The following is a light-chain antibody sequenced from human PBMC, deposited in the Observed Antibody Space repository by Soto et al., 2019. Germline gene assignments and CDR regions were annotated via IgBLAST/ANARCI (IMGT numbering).Light chain of an antibody. CDR1: SSDIGGYNF. V-gene: IGLV2-14*03. CDR3: SSYISSSTPYV. J-gene: IGLJ1*01. Sequence: QSVLTQPASVSGSPGQSITISCTGTSSDIGGYNFVSWYQHHPGKAPRLMIFGVSDRPSGVSDRFSGSKSGNTASLTISGLQAEDDADYYCSSYISSSTPYVFGTGTKLTVL. CDR2: GVS.